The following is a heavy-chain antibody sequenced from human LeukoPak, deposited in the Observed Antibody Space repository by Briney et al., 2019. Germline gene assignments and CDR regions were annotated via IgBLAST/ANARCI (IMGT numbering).Heavy chain of an antibody. J-gene: IGHJ5*02. D-gene: IGHD6-13*01. Sequence: GGSLRLSCAASGFTFSSYSMNWVRQAPGKGLEWVSYISSSSSTIYYADSVKGRFTISRDNAKNSLYLQMNSLRAEDTAVYYCASLPGIAAAGTDRNWFDPWGQGTLVTVSS. CDR2: ISSSSSTI. CDR3: ASLPGIAAAGTDRNWFDP. V-gene: IGHV3-48*04. CDR1: GFTFSSYS.